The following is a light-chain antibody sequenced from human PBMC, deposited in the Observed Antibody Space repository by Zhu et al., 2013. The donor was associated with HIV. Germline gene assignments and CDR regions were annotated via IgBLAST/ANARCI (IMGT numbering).Light chain of an antibody. CDR2: DAS. CDR3: QQYGDSPFA. CDR1: QSISNS. J-gene: IGKJ3*01. Sequence: EIVLTQSPVSLSLSPGERATLSCRASQSISNSLGWYQQRPGQVPRLLMYDASTRATGIPARFSGAGSGTDFTLTISSLEPEDVAVYYCQQYGDSPFAFGPGTKVDIK. V-gene: IGKV3-11*01.